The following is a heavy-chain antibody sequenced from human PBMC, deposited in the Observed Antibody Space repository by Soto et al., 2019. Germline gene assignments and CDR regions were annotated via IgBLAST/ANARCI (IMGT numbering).Heavy chain of an antibody. V-gene: IGHV4-59*01. CDR2: IYYSGST. CDR1: GGSISSYY. CDR3: AREWVAPPYYYYYMDV. Sequence: PSETLSLTCTVSGGSISSYYWSWIRQPPGKGLEWIGYIYYSGSTNYNPSLKSRVTISVDTSKNQFSLKLSSVTAADTAVYYCAREWVAPPYYYYYMDVWGKGTTVTVSS. D-gene: IGHD2-15*01. J-gene: IGHJ6*03.